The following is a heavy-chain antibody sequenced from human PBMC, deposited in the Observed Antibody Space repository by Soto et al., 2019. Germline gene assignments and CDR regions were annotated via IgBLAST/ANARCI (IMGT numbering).Heavy chain of an antibody. CDR1: GGSFTSNNW. Sequence: QVQLQESGPGLVKPSGTLALTCSVSGGSFTSNNWWTLVRQPPGQGLEWIGAIYRTGSTNYNQSPKSRGTISLDMSENPFYLKVTSLTAADTAVYYCASLDPGTSVDYWGQGPLVNVSS. V-gene: IGHV4-4*02. J-gene: IGHJ4*02. D-gene: IGHD1-7*01. CDR2: IYRTGST. CDR3: ASLDPGTSVDY.